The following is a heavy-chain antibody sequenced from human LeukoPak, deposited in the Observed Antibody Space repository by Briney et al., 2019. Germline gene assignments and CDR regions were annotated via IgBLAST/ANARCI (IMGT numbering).Heavy chain of an antibody. Sequence: GASVKVSCKASGYTFTGYYMHWVRQAPGQGLEWMGWINPNSGGTNYAQKFQGRVTMTRDTSISTAYMELSRLRSGDTAVYYCAIPRTNGEAGYWYFDLWGRGTLVTVSS. CDR2: INPNSGGT. CDR3: AIPRTNGEAGYWYFDL. D-gene: IGHD1-1*01. V-gene: IGHV1-2*02. CDR1: GYTFTGYY. J-gene: IGHJ2*01.